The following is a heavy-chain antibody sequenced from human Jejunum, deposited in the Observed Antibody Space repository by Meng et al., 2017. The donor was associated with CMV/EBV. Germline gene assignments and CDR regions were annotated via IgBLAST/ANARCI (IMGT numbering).Heavy chain of an antibody. CDR1: GFTFSRAW. CDR3: ARDFGGADKKLLDY. D-gene: IGHD3-10*01. J-gene: IGHJ4*02. Sequence: ASGFTFSRAWMHWLRRAPGKGLVCVSRINSDGSSTSYTDSVKGRFTISRDNAKNTLYLQMNSLRAEDTAVYYCARDFGGADKKLLDYWGQGTLVTVSS. V-gene: IGHV3-74*01. CDR2: INSDGSST.